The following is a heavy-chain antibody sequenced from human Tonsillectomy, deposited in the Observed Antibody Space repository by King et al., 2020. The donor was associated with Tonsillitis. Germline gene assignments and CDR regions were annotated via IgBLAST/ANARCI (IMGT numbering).Heavy chain of an antibody. Sequence: QLVQSGAEVKKPGASVKVSCKASGYTFTSYGISWVRQAPGQGLEWMGWISAYNGNTDYAQKLQGRVTLTTDTSTSTAYMELRSLRSDDTAVYYCARDPVGYYDSSGYIDYWGQGTLVTVSS. CDR1: GYTFTSYG. D-gene: IGHD3-22*01. CDR3: ARDPVGYYDSSGYIDY. J-gene: IGHJ4*02. V-gene: IGHV1-18*01. CDR2: ISAYNGNT.